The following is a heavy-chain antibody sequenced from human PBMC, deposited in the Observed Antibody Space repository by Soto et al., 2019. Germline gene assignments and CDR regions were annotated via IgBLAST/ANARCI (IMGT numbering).Heavy chain of an antibody. Sequence: GGSLRLACVASGFAFGDSSMNWIRQSPGKGLEWLSYIDNVGGTIFYADSVRGRFTISRDNSKNTLYLQMNSLRAEDTAVYYCAKDDSSSGPDYWGQGTLVTVSS. CDR2: IDNVGGTI. D-gene: IGHD6-6*01. V-gene: IGHV3-11*04. CDR3: AKDDSSSGPDY. CDR1: GFAFGDSS. J-gene: IGHJ4*02.